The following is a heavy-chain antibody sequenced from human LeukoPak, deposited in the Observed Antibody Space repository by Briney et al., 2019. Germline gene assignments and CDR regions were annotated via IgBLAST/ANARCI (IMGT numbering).Heavy chain of an antibody. CDR1: GYSFTSYW. D-gene: IGHD2-15*01. CDR2: TYPGDSNT. Sequence: PGESLRISCKGSGYSFTSYWISWVRQMPGKGLEWMGITYPGDSNTRYSPSFQGQVTISADKSISSAYLQWSSLKASDTAMYYCVRSPACSSGTCYPNWFDPWGQGTLVTVSS. V-gene: IGHV5-51*01. CDR3: VRSPACSSGTCYPNWFDP. J-gene: IGHJ5*02.